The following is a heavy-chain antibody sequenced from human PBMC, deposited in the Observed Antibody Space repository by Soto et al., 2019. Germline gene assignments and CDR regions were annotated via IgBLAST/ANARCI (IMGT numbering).Heavy chain of an antibody. J-gene: IGHJ4*02. CDR1: GFTFSSYD. CDR2: IGTAGDP. Sequence: GGSLRLSCAASGFTFSSYDMHWVRQATGKXLEWVSAIGTAGDPYYPGSVKGRFTISRENAENSLYLQMNSLRAGDTAVYYCARAQWVEYCSSTSCYRAYYFDYWGQGTLVTVSS. D-gene: IGHD2-2*02. CDR3: ARAQWVEYCSSTSCYRAYYFDY. V-gene: IGHV3-13*05.